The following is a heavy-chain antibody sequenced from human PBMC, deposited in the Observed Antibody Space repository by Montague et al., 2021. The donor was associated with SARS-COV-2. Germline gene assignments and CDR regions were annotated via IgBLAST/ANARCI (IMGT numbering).Heavy chain of an antibody. V-gene: IGHV3-7*01. D-gene: IGHD4-23*01. Sequence: SLRLSCAASGFTFSNIWMSWVRQAPGKGLEWVANIKPDESEKNYVDSVKGRFSISRDNAKNSLYRQMDNLRAEDTAIYYCAKNGGAHGLDVWGQGTSVSVSS. J-gene: IGHJ6*02. CDR2: IKPDESEK. CDR3: AKNGGAHGLDV. CDR1: GFTFSNIW.